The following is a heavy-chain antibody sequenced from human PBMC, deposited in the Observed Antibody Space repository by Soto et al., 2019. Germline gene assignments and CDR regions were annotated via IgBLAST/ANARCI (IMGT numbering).Heavy chain of an antibody. CDR3: AREDRIIIPAVSDC. J-gene: IGHJ4*02. CDR2: LSKSDST. Sequence: GGSLRLSCTVSGLAFNNYGINWVRQALGKGLEWVSSLSKSDSTYYSDSVKGRFAISRDNTKSSVSLQMNSLRIEDTAVYYCAREDRIIIPAVSDCLGQGTLVAVSS. V-gene: IGHV3-21*01. D-gene: IGHD2-2*01. CDR1: GLAFNNYG.